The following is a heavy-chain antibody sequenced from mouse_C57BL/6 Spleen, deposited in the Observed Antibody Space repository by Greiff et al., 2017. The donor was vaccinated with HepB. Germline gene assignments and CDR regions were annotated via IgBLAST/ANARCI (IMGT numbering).Heavy chain of an antibody. J-gene: IGHJ4*01. CDR3: TTHGYYAMDY. CDR2: IDTENGDT. V-gene: IGHV14-4*01. Sequence: VQLKQSGAELVRPGASVKLSCTASGFNIKDDYMHWVKQRPEQGLEWIGWIDTENGDTEYASKFQGKATITADTSSNTAYLQLSSLTSADTAVYYCTTHGYYAMDYWGQGTSVTVSS. CDR1: GFNIKDDY.